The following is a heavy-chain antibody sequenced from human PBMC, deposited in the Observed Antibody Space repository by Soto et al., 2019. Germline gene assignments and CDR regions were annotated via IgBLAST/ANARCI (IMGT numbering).Heavy chain of an antibody. CDR2: ISYDGSNK. Sequence: QVQLVESGGGVVQPGRSLRLSCAASGFTFSSYAMHWVRQAPGTGLEWVAVISYDGSNKYYADSVKGRFTISRDNSKNTLYLQMNSLIAEATAVYYCARGDEYGDRKAEWGQGTLVTVSS. CDR3: ARGDEYGDRKAE. V-gene: IGHV3-30-3*01. CDR1: GFTFSSYA. J-gene: IGHJ4*02. D-gene: IGHD4-17*01.